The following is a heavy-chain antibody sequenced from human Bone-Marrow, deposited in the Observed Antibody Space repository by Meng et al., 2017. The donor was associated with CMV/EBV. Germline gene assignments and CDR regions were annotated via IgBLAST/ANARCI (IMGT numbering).Heavy chain of an antibody. CDR3: TTWYQLPYYFDY. D-gene: IGHD2-2*01. CDR2: IKSKTDGGTT. J-gene: IGHJ4*02. Sequence: GGSLRLSCAASGFTFSNAWMSWVRQAPGKGLEGVGRIKSKTDGGTTDYAAPVKGRFTISRDDSKNTLYLQMNSLKTEDTAVYYCTTWYQLPYYFDYWGQGTLVTVSS. CDR1: GFTFSNAW. V-gene: IGHV3-15*01.